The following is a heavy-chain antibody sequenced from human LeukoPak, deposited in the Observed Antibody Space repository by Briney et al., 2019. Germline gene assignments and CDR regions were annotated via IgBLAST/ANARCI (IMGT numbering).Heavy chain of an antibody. CDR2: INHSGST. V-gene: IGHV4-34*01. CDR1: GGSFSGYY. Sequence: SETLSLTCAVYGGSFSGYYWSWLRQPPGKGLEWIGEINHSGSTNYNPSLKSRVTISVDTSKNQFSLKLSSVTAADTAVYYCARVKFVGATKFDYWGQGTLVTVSS. J-gene: IGHJ4*02. CDR3: ARVKFVGATKFDY. D-gene: IGHD1-26*01.